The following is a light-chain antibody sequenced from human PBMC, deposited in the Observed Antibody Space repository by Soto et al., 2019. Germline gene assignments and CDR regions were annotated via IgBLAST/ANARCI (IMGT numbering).Light chain of an antibody. J-gene: IGKJ5*01. V-gene: IGKV1-39*01. CDR3: QQGYSTPVT. CDR2: GTS. CDR1: HSINSH. Sequence: IQLTESPSSLSSSVADRFTITCRASHSINSHLNWYQQKSGEAPKSLIYGTSDLHTGVPSRFSGSGSGTDFTLTISSLLPEDFATYYCQQGYSTPVTFGQGTRLEIK.